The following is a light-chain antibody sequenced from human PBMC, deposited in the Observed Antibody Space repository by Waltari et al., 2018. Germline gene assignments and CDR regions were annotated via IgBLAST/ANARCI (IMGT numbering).Light chain of an antibody. CDR1: RNDVGGYNF. J-gene: IGLJ1*01. Sequence: QSALTQPPSASGSPGQSVTISCAGTRNDVGGYNFVSWYQQHPGKAPKLMIFELNPPPSGVPDRFSGSKSGNTASLTVSGLQAEDEADYYCCSYAGSNYFYVFGTGTKVTVL. V-gene: IGLV2-8*01. CDR3: CSYAGSNYFYV. CDR2: ELN.